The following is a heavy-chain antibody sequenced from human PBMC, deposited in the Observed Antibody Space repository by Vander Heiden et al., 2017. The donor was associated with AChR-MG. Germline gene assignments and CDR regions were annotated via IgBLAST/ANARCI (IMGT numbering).Heavy chain of an antibody. D-gene: IGHD3-22*01. V-gene: IGHV4-34*01. CDR1: GRSFRGYN. CDR2: INHSGST. CDR3: ARGRRRYYYDSSGSTFDY. J-gene: IGHJ4*02. Sequence: VQLQQWGAGLLRRSETLSLTCAVYGRSFRGYNWSWLRQPQGKGLEWIGEINHSGSTNYNPSLKSRVTISVDTSKNQFSLKLSSVTAADTAVYYCARGRRRYYYDSSGSTFDYWGQGTLVTVSS.